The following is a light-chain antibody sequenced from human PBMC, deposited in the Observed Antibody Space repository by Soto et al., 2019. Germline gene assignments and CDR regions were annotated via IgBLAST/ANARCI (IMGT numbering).Light chain of an antibody. J-gene: IGLJ3*02. CDR1: RSNIGSNF. CDR2: SDS. CDR3: AAWDDSLRGGV. V-gene: IGLV1-47*02. Sequence: QSVLTQPPSASGTPGQRVTISCSGSRSNIGSNFVYWYQQLPGTAPKLLINSDSHRPSGVPDRFSGSKSGTSASLAISGLRSEDEADYYCAAWDDSLRGGVFGGGTKLTVL.